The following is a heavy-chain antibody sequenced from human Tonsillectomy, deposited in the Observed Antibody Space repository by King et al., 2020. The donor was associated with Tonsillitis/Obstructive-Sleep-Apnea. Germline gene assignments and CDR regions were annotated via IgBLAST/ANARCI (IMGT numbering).Heavy chain of an antibody. CDR3: ARDRYRGLDY. CDR2: ISSSGSTI. V-gene: IGHV3-48*03. J-gene: IGHJ4*02. D-gene: IGHD1-26*01. Sequence: VQLVESGGGLVQPGGSLRLSCAAPGFTFSSYEMNWVRQAPGKGLEWVSYISSSGSTIYYADSVKGRFTISIDNDKNSLYLQMNSLRAEDTAVYYCARDRYRGLDYWGQGTLVTVSS. CDR1: GFTFSSYE.